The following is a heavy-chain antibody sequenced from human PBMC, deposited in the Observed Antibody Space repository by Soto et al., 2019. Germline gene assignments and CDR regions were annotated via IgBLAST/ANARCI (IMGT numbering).Heavy chain of an antibody. CDR2: ISSNGGST. V-gene: IGHV3-64*01. J-gene: IGHJ4*02. Sequence: EVQLVESGGGLVQPGGSLRLSCAASGFTFSSYAMHWVRQAPGKGLEYVSAISSNGGSTYYANSVKGRFTISRDNSKNTLYLQMGSLRAEDMAVYYCARDHQGTSGYDLGEYGYFDYWGQGTLVTVSS. CDR1: GFTFSSYA. CDR3: ARDHQGTSGYDLGEYGYFDY. D-gene: IGHD5-12*01.